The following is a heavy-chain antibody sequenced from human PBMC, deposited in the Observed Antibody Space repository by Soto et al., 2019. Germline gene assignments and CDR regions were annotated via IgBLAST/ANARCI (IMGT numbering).Heavy chain of an antibody. CDR3: TILGGFYHDLDP. CDR2: IYYAGTT. J-gene: IGHJ5*02. Sequence: ETLSLTCSISGGSLSGYYWSWTRQPPGKGLEWIGYIYYAGTTTYNPSLKNRVTISLDTPKNHFSLKMDSVTAAATAVYYCTILGGFYHDLDPYGQGVLVTVSS. D-gene: IGHD3-22*01. CDR1: GGSLSGYY. V-gene: IGHV4-59*08.